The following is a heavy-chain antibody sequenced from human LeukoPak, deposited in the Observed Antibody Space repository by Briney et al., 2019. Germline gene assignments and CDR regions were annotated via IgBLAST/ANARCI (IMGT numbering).Heavy chain of an antibody. Sequence: ASVKVSCKAAGYPFTSYGISRVRQAPGQGLEWMGWISAYNGNTNYAQKLQGRVTMTTDTSTSTAYMELRSLRSDDTAVYFFEGENGIRYFDWLLYYWGQGTLVTVSS. CDR2: ISAYNGNT. CDR3: EGENGIRYFDWLLYY. D-gene: IGHD3-9*01. J-gene: IGHJ4*02. CDR1: GYPFTSYG. V-gene: IGHV1-18*01.